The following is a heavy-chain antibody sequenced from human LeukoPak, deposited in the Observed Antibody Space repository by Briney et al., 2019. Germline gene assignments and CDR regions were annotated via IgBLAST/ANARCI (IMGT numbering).Heavy chain of an antibody. Sequence: GGSLRLSCATSGFTFSSYGMHWVRQAPGKGLEWVAVIWYGGSNKYYADSVKGRFTISRDNSKNTLYLQMNSLRAEDTAVYHCASYSSGTLEAFDIWGQGTMVTVSS. J-gene: IGHJ3*02. D-gene: IGHD6-19*01. CDR3: ASYSSGTLEAFDI. V-gene: IGHV3-33*08. CDR2: IWYGGSNK. CDR1: GFTFSSYG.